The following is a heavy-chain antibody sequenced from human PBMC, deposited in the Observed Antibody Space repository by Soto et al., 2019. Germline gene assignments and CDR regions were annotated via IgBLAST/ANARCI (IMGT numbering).Heavy chain of an antibody. V-gene: IGHV1-18*01. CDR2: ISTYNGNT. J-gene: IGHJ5*02. Sequence: ASVKVSCKASGYTFTSYGISWVRQAPGQGLEWMGWISTYNGNTNYAQKLQGRVTMTRNTSISTAYMELSSLRSEDTAVYYCARELRGFDPWGQGTLVTVPS. CDR1: GYTFTSYG. CDR3: ARELRGFDP.